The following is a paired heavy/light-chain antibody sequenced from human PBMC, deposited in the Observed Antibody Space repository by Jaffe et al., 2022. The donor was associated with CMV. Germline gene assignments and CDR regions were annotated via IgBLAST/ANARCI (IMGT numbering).Light chain of an antibody. V-gene: IGLV3-25*03. CDR2: KDS. CDR3: QSADSSGTYHVV. CDR1: ALPKQY. Sequence: SYELTQPPSVSVSPGQTARITCSGDALPKQYAYWYQQKPGQAPVLVIYKDSERPSGIPERFSGSSSGTTVTLTISGVQAEDEADYYCQSADSSGTYHVVFGGGTKLTVL. J-gene: IGLJ2*01.
Heavy chain of an antibody. CDR3: ARDRIYSGSIAARPTPQYYYGMDV. V-gene: IGHV1-69*01. D-gene: IGHD6-6*01. CDR2: IIPIFGTA. CDR1: GGTFSSYA. Sequence: QVQLVQSGAEVKKPGSSVKVSCKASGGTFSSYAISWVRQAPGQGLEWMGGIIPIFGTANYAQKFQGRVTITADESTSTAYMELSSLRSEDTAVYYCARDRIYSGSIAARPTPQYYYGMDVWGQGTTVTVSS. J-gene: IGHJ6*02.